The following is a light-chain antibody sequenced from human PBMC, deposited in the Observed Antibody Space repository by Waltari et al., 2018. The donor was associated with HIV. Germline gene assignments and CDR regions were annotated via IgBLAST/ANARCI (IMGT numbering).Light chain of an antibody. CDR1: SSHLGNNP. CDR3: AAWDDSLSGV. Sequence: HSVLTQPPSASGTPWQRVTTSCSAGSSHLGNNPAYWYQQFPGTAPKPLIYRNNKRPSGVPDRFSGSKSGTSASLVISGLRSEDEADYYCAAWDDSLSGVFGGGTKVTVL. J-gene: IGLJ2*01. CDR2: RNN. V-gene: IGLV1-47*01.